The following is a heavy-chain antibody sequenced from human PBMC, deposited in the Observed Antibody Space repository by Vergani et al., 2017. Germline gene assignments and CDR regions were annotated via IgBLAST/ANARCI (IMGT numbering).Heavy chain of an antibody. CDR1: GGSLSSYY. V-gene: IGHV4-59*01. CDR3: ARTVEISSEGGWFDP. Sequence: QVQLQESGPGLVKPSETLSLTCTVSGGSLSSYYWSWIRQPPGKGLEWIGYIYYSGSTNSNPSLKSRVTISVYTSKNQFSLKLSSVTAADTAVYYCARTVEISSEGGWFDPWGQGTLVTVSS. CDR2: IYYSGST. D-gene: IGHD3-22*01. J-gene: IGHJ5*02.